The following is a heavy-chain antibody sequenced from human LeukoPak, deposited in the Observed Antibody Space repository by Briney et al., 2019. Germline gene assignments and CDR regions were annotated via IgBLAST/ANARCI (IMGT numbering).Heavy chain of an antibody. J-gene: IGHJ5*02. CDR2: IYHSGST. V-gene: IGHV4-38-2*02. D-gene: IGHD3-10*01. CDR3: ARDHYYGSGSYYGWFDP. CDR1: GYSISSGYY. Sequence: SETLSLTCTVSGYSISSGYYWGWIWQPPGKGLEWIGSIYHSGSTYYNPSLKSRVTISVDTSKNQFSLKLSSVTAADTAVYYCARDHYYGSGSYYGWFDPWGQGTLVTVSS.